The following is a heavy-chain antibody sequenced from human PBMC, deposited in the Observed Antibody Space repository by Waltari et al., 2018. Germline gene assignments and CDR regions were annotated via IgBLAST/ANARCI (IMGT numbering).Heavy chain of an antibody. V-gene: IGHV4-59*01. J-gene: IGHJ6*03. CDR1: GGSISSSY. Sequence: QVQLQESGPGLVKPSETLSLTCTVHGGSISSSYWRWIRQPPGKGLDWIGYIYYSGSTNYNPSLKSRVTISVDTSTNQFSLKLSSVTAADTAVYYCARENQLPDPYRGDYYYYYYMDVWGKGTTVTVSS. D-gene: IGHD1-7*01. CDR2: IYYSGST. CDR3: ARENQLPDPYRGDYYYYYYMDV.